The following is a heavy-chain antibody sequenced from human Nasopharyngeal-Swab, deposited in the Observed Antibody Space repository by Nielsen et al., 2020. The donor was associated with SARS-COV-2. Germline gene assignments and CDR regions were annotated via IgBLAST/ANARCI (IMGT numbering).Heavy chain of an antibody. CDR2: IYYSGST. CDR3: ALGWYYDSSGYYYYYGMDV. D-gene: IGHD3-22*01. J-gene: IGHJ6*02. Sequence: SETLSLTCTVSGGSISSSSYYWGWIRQPPGKGLEWIGSIYYSGSTYYNPSLKSRVTISVDTSKNQFSLKLSSVTAADTAVYYCALGWYYDSSGYYYYYGMDVWGQGTTVTVSS. V-gene: IGHV4-39*01. CDR1: GGSISSSSYY.